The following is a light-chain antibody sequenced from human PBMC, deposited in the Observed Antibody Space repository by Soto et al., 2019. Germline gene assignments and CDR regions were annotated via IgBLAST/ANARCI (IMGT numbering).Light chain of an antibody. J-gene: IGLJ1*01. CDR2: AVT. V-gene: IGLV2-14*01. CDR1: SSDVGGYNY. Sequence: QSALTQPASVSGSPGQSITISCTGTSSDVGGYNYVSWYQQHPGKAPKLMIYAVTDRPSGVSSRFSGSKSGNTASLTISGLQAEDEADYYCSSYAGSYTYVFGTGTKVTVL. CDR3: SSYAGSYTYV.